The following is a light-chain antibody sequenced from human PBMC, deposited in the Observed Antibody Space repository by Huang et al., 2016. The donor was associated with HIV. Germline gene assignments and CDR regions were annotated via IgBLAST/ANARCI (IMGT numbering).Light chain of an antibody. CDR2: GAS. J-gene: IGKJ1*01. CDR1: QSVSNN. CDR3: QHYNNWPPWT. V-gene: IGKV3D-15*01. Sequence: EIVMTQSPATLSVSPGERATLSCRASQSVSNNIAWYQQKPGQTPRLLIHGASTRASGIAAKFGGRWSGTDVTLTSTSLQPEDSAVYYCQHYNNWPPWTFGPGTQVEI.